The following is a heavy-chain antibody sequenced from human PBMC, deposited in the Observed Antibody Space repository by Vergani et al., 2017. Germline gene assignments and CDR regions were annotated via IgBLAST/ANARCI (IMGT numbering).Heavy chain of an antibody. Sequence: QVQLVESGGGVVQPGRSLRLSCAASGFTFSSYGMHWVRQAPGKGLEWVAVISYDGSNKYYADSVKGRFTISRDNSKNTLYLQMNSLRAEDTAVYYGARDLKAARRNWFDPWGQGTLVTVSS. J-gene: IGHJ5*02. D-gene: IGHD6-13*01. CDR3: ARDLKAARRNWFDP. CDR2: ISYDGSNK. V-gene: IGHV3-30*03. CDR1: GFTFSSYG.